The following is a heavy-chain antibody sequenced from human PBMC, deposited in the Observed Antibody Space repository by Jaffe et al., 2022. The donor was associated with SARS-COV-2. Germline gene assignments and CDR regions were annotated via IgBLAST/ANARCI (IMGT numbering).Heavy chain of an antibody. D-gene: IGHD6-6*01. V-gene: IGHV4-39*01. CDR3: ARHSTFEYSRAFDY. CDR1: GGSISSSSYY. Sequence: QLQLQESGPGLVKPSETLSLTCTVSGGSISSSSYYWGWIRQPPGKGLEWIGSIYYSGSTYYNPSLKSRVTISVDTSKNQFSLKLSSVTAADTAVYYCARHSTFEYSRAFDYWGQGTLVTVSS. J-gene: IGHJ4*02. CDR2: IYYSGST.